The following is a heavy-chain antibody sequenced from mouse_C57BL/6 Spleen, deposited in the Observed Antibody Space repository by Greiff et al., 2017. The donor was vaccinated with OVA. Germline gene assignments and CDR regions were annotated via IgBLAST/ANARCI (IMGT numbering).Heavy chain of an antibody. CDR2: IYPGSGST. Sequence: VQLQQPGAELVKPGASVKMSCKASGYTFTSYWITWVKQRPGQGLEWIGDIYPGSGSTNYNEKFKSKATLTVDTSSSTAYMQLSSLTSEDSAVYYCARSDSDWDYAMDYWGQGTSVTVSS. D-gene: IGHD4-1*01. CDR1: GYTFTSYW. CDR3: ARSDSDWDYAMDY. J-gene: IGHJ4*01. V-gene: IGHV1-55*01.